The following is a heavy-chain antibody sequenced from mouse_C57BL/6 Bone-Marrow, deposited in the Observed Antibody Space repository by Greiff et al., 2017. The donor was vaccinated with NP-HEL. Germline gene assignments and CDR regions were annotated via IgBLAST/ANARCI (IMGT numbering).Heavy chain of an antibody. Sequence: VQLQQPGAELVKPGASVKLSCKASGYTFTSYWMQWVKQRPGQGLEWIGEIDPSDSYTNYNQKFQGKATLTVDTSSSTAYMQLSSLTSEDSAVYYCARGITTVPLFDYWGQGTTLTVSS. CDR1: GYTFTSYW. J-gene: IGHJ2*01. V-gene: IGHV1-50*01. CDR3: ARGITTVPLFDY. D-gene: IGHD1-1*01. CDR2: IDPSDSYT.